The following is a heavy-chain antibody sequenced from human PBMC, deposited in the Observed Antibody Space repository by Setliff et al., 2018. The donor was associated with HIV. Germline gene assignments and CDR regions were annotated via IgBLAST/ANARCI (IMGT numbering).Heavy chain of an antibody. CDR2: IKQDGSEK. D-gene: IGHD6-19*01. CDR3: TKAHVSGWASDC. J-gene: IGHJ4*02. V-gene: IGHV3-7*01. CDR1: GFTFSTYW. Sequence: GSLRLSCAASGFTFSTYWMNWVRQAPGKGLEWVANIKQDGSEKYYVDSVKGRFTISRDNAKNSVYLQMNSLRVEDTAMYYCTKAHVSGWASDCWGQGTLVTVSS.